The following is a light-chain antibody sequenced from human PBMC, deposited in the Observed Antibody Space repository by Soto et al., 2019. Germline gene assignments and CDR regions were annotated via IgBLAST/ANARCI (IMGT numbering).Light chain of an antibody. CDR3: QQYDSSPKT. V-gene: IGKV3-20*01. CDR2: GAS. J-gene: IGKJ1*01. Sequence: EIVLTQSPATLSLSPGERATLSCRANQSVSTYLAWYQQKPGQAPRLLIYGASSRATGIPDRFSGSGSGTDFTLTISRLEPEDFAVYYCQQYDSSPKTFGQGTKVDIK. CDR1: QSVSTY.